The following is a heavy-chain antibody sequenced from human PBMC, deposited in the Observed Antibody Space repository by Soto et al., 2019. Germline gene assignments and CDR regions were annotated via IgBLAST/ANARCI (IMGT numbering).Heavy chain of an antibody. J-gene: IGHJ4*02. CDR2: IDGSGGTT. CDR1: GFTFGTTD. V-gene: IGHV3-23*01. Sequence: QWLQSGGGLVQPGGSLTLSCAASGFTFGTTDTSWVPQAPGEGLEWVSTIDGSGGTTYYADSVKGRFTISRDNSRNTVYLQMNSRRGDDTARYYCVKISGGFKNWGQGALVTVSA. D-gene: IGHD3-10*01. CDR3: VKISGGFKN.